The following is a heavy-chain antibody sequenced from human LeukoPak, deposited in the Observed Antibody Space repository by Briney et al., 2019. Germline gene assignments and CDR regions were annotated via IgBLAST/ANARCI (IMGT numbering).Heavy chain of an antibody. CDR2: IYYSGST. V-gene: IGHV4-59*08. CDR3: ARVITMVRGVFLNWFDP. Sequence: SETLSLTCTVSGGSISSYYWSWIRQPPGKGLEWIGYIYYSGSTNYNPSLKSRVTISVDTSKNQFSLKLSSVTAADTAVYYCARVITMVRGVFLNWFDPWGQGTLVTVSS. CDR1: GGSISSYY. J-gene: IGHJ5*02. D-gene: IGHD3-10*01.